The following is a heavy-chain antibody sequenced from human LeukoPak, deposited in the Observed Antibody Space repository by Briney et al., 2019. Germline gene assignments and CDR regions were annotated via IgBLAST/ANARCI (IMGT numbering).Heavy chain of an antibody. Sequence: SETLSLTCTVSGGAISSYYWSWIRQPPGKGLEWIGYIYYSGSTNYNPSLKSRVTISVDTSKNQFSLKLSSVTAADTAVYYCASQPRYCSGGSCSDAFDIWGQGTMVTVSS. D-gene: IGHD2-15*01. CDR3: ASQPRYCSGGSCSDAFDI. V-gene: IGHV4-59*01. J-gene: IGHJ3*02. CDR2: IYYSGST. CDR1: GGAISSYY.